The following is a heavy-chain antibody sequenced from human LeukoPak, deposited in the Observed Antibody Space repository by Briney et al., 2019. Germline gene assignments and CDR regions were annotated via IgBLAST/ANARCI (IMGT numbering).Heavy chain of an antibody. CDR1: GGSISSSSYY. V-gene: IGHV4-39*07. Sequence: SETLSLTCTVSGGSISSSSYYWGWIRQPPGKGLEWIGSIYYSGSTYYNPSLKSRVTISVDTSKNQFSLKLSSVTAADTAVYYCARASSMYSSSHGAFDIWGQGTMVTVSS. CDR3: ARASSMYSSSHGAFDI. J-gene: IGHJ3*02. CDR2: IYYSGST. D-gene: IGHD6-13*01.